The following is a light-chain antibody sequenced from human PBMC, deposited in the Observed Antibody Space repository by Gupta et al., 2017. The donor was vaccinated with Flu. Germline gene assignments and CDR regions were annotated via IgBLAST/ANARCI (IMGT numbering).Light chain of an antibody. CDR1: QDITNF. CDR3: QQYFKFPLT. J-gene: IGKJ4*01. CDR2: DAS. V-gene: IGKV1-33*01. Sequence: DIQMTQSPSSMSASVGDRITITCQASQDITNFVNWYQQRPGQAPRLLIYDASNLEPRVPSKFSGSGSGTHFTFSIDGLQPGDVATYYCQQYFKFPLTFGGGTTVTI.